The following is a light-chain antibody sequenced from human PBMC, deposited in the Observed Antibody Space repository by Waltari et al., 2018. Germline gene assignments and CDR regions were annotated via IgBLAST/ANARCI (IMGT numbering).Light chain of an antibody. CDR2: DAA. Sequence: SGRASQSIRKYVAWYQQKPGHAPRLLIYDAASRATGIPDRFGGSGSGTDFSLTISRLEPEDSAVYYCQKYGTLPATFGQGTKVEIK. CDR3: QKYGTLPAT. CDR1: QSIRKY. V-gene: IGKV3-20*01. J-gene: IGKJ1*01.